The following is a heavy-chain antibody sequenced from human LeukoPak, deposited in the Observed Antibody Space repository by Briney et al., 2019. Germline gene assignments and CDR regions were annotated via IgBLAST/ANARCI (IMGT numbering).Heavy chain of an antibody. V-gene: IGHV1-8*01. J-gene: IGHJ4*02. CDR2: MNPNSGDT. Sequence: ASVKVSCKASGYIFTSFEINWVRQAPGQGLEWMGWMNPNSGDTDYAQKFQDRVTMTSNTSLTTAYMELSSLTSEDTAVYYCARGGVRYNSGWYGDWGQGTLVTVSS. D-gene: IGHD6-19*01. CDR1: GYIFTSFE. CDR3: ARGGVRYNSGWYGD.